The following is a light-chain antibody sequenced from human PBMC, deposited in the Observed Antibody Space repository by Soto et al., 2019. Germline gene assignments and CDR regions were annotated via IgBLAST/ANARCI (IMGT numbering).Light chain of an antibody. CDR1: QSISSW. CDR2: DAS. V-gene: IGKV1-5*01. J-gene: IGKJ1*01. Sequence: DIQMTQSPSTLSASVGDRVTITCRASQSISSWLAWYQQKPGKAPKLLIYDASSLESGVPSRFSGSGSGTEFTLTISSLQPDDFATSYCQQYNSYSRTFRQGTKVNIK. CDR3: QQYNSYSRT.